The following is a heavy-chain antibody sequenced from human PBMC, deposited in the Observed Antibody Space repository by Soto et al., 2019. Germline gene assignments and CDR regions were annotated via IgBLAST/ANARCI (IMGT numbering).Heavy chain of an antibody. J-gene: IGHJ1*01. V-gene: IGHV1-3*01. CDR1: GYTFTSYA. CDR3: ARGGTTSRTFQH. CDR2: INAGNGNT. D-gene: IGHD1-7*01. Sequence: DSVKVSCKASGYTFTSYAMHWVRQAPGQRLEWMGWINAGNGNTKYSQKFQGRVTITRDTSASTAYMELSSLRSEDTAVYYCARGGTTSRTFQHWGQGTLVTVSS.